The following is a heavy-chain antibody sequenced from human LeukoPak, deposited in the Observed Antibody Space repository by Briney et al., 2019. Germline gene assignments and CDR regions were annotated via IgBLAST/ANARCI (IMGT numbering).Heavy chain of an antibody. CDR1: GGSISSYY. J-gene: IGHJ4*02. V-gene: IGHV4-4*07. CDR3: ARQIASAGTAGFDF. D-gene: IGHD6-13*01. CDR2: IYSTGST. Sequence: SETLSLTCTVSGGSISSYYWSWIRQPAGKGLEWIGRIYSTGSTNYNPSLKSRVTMSVDTSENQFSLRLRSVTAADTAVYYCARQIASAGTAGFDFWGQGALVTVSS.